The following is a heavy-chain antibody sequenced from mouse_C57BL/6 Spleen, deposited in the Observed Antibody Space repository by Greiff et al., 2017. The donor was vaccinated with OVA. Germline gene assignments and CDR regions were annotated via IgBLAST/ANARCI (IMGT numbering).Heavy chain of an antibody. CDR3: ARHNGSFYAMDY. Sequence: VMLVESGPGLVAPSQSLSITCTVSGFSLTSYGVHWVRQPPGKGLEWLVVIWSDGSTTYNSALKARLSISKDNSKSQVFLKMNSLQTDDTAMYYCARHNGSFYAMDYWGQGTSVTVSS. D-gene: IGHD1-1*01. J-gene: IGHJ4*01. V-gene: IGHV2-6-1*01. CDR1: GFSLTSYG. CDR2: IWSDGST.